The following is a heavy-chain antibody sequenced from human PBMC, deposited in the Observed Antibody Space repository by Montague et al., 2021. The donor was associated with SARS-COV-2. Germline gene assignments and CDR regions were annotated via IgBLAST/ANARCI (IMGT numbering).Heavy chain of an antibody. CDR2: IYYSGST. J-gene: IGHJ5*02. CDR1: GGSISSSSYY. Sequence: SETLSLTGTVSGGSISSSSYYWGWIRQPPGKGLEWIGSIYYSGSTYYNPSLKSRVTISVDTSKNQFSLKLSSVTAADTAVYYCARQGRISMVRLNWFDPWGQGTLVTVSS. D-gene: IGHD3-10*01. CDR3: ARQGRISMVRLNWFDP. V-gene: IGHV4-39*01.